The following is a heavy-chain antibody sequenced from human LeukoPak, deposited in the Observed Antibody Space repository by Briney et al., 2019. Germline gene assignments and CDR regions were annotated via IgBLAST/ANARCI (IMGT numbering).Heavy chain of an antibody. Sequence: GGSLRLSCAASGFTFSNYGTHWVRQAPGKGLEWVAVISYDGTYKYYADPVKGRFTISRDNSKSTLFLQMITLRTEDTAVYFCARAGYSTSYYRLDYWGQGALVTVSS. CDR3: ARAGYSTSYYRLDY. D-gene: IGHD6-13*01. J-gene: IGHJ4*02. CDR1: GFTFSNYG. CDR2: ISYDGTYK. V-gene: IGHV3-30*03.